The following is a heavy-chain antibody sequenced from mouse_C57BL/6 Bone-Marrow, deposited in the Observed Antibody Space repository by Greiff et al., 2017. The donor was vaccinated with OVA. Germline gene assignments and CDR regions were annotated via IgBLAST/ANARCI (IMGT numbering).Heavy chain of an antibody. CDR1: GFTFSSYA. Sequence: EVKLVESGGGLVKPGGSLKLSCAASGFTFSSYAMSWVRQTPEKRLEWVATISDGGSYTYYPDNVKGRFTISRDNAKNNLYLQMSHLKSEDTAMYYCARWITTLFDYWGQGTTLTVSS. CDR2: ISDGGSYT. D-gene: IGHD2-4*01. CDR3: ARWITTLFDY. V-gene: IGHV5-4*03. J-gene: IGHJ2*01.